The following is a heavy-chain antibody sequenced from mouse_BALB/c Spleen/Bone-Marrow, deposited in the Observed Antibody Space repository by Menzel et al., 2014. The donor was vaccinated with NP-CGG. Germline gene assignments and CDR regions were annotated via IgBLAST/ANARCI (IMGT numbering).Heavy chain of an antibody. J-gene: IGHJ4*01. D-gene: IGHD2-4*01. CDR3: ARGLQYYAMDY. CDR1: GFSLTSYG. Sequence: VKLVESGPGLVAPSQSLSITCTVSGFSLTSYGVHWVRQPPGKGLEWLGVIWAGGSTNYNSALMSRLSISEDNSKSQVFLKMNSLQTDDTAMYYCARGLQYYAMDYWGQGTSVTVSS. CDR2: IWAGGST. V-gene: IGHV2-9*02.